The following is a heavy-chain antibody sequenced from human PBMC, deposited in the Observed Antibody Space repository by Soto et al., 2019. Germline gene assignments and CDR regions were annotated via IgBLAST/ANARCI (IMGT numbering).Heavy chain of an antibody. V-gene: IGHV4-59*08. J-gene: IGHJ6*03. CDR2: IYYSGST. CDR1: GGSISSYY. D-gene: IGHD4-17*01. Sequence: SETLSLTCTVSGGSISSYYWSWIRQPPGKGLEWIGYIYYSGSTNYNPSLKSRVTISVDTSKNQFSLKLSSVTAADTAVYYCARHMTTVTNNYYYYYYMDVWGKGTTVTVSS. CDR3: ARHMTTVTNNYYYYYYMDV.